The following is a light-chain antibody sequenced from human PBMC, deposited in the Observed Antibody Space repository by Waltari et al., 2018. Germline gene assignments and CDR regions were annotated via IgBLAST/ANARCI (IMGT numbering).Light chain of an antibody. CDR3: QQYNNWPYT. Sequence: EIVMTQSPATLSVSPGERATLSCRASQSVSSNLAWYQQKPGQAPRLLIYGASTRATGIPGRFSGSGSGTEFTLTISSLQSEDFAVYYCQQYNNWPYTFGQGTKLEFK. J-gene: IGKJ2*01. V-gene: IGKV3-15*01. CDR1: QSVSSN. CDR2: GAS.